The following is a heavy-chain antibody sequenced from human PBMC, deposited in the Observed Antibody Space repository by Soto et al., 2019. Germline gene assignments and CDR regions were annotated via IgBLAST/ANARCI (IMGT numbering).Heavy chain of an antibody. CDR2: IDHSGSP. Sequence: SNTLSLTCAVSGRSFSGYYCSWIRQPPGKGLEWIGEIDHSGSPNYSPSLKSRVTISVDTSKNQFSLDLSSVTAADTAVYFCARGPMRAWFDPWGQGTVVTVSS. CDR1: GRSFSGYY. J-gene: IGHJ5*02. CDR3: ARGPMRAWFDP. V-gene: IGHV4-34*01.